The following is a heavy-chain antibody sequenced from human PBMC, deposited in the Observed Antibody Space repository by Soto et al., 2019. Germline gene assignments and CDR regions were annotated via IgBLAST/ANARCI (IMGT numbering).Heavy chain of an antibody. V-gene: IGHV4-59*01. CDR2: IYYSGSA. CDR1: GGSISNYY. CDR3: ARVRPEDYYSYPMDV. Sequence: SETLSLTCAVSGGSISNYYWSWIRQSPGKGLDWIGYIYYSGSAKYNPSLNSRVIISVDTSKNQFSLRLTSVTAADAAVYYCARVRPEDYYSYPMDVSGQGTTVTVSS. J-gene: IGHJ6*02.